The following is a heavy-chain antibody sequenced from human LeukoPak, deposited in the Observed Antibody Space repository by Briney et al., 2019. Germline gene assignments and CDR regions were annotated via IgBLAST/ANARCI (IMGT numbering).Heavy chain of an antibody. CDR3: AKDQQGGAGSGRFDY. CDR2: ISFDGAYR. J-gene: IGHJ4*02. Sequence: GGSLRLSCAASGFTFSSYAMHWVRQAPGKGPEWVAVISFDGAYRYYADSVKGRFTISRDISKNTFYLQMSSLTADDAALYYCAKDQQGGAGSGRFDYWGQGTLVTVSS. V-gene: IGHV3-30*04. CDR1: GFTFSSYA. D-gene: IGHD3-10*01.